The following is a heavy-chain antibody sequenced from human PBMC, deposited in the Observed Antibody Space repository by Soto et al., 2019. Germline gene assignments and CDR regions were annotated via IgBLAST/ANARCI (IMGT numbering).Heavy chain of an antibody. CDR1: GYTFTSYG. J-gene: IGHJ4*02. D-gene: IGHD1-26*01. V-gene: IGHV1-18*01. CDR3: ARDHSGNPFY. CDR2: ISPYNGNT. Sequence: QVQLVQSGAEVKKPGASVKVSCKASGYTFTSYGISWVRQAPGQELEWMGWISPYNGNTNSAQKLQGRVTMTTHTSTSTAYTELRSLSSDDTAVYYCARDHSGNPFYWGQGTLVTVSS.